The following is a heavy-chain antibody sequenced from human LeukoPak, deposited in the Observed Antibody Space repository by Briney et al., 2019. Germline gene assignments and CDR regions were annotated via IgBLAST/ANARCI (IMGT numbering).Heavy chain of an antibody. V-gene: IGHV3-30*04. CDR1: GFTFSSYA. Sequence: PGGSLRLSCAASGFTFSSYAMHWVRQAPGKGLEWVAVISYDGSNKYYADSEKGRFTISRDNSKNTLYLQMNSLRAEDTAVYYCARERIAAATIDYWGQGTLVTVSS. D-gene: IGHD6-13*01. J-gene: IGHJ4*02. CDR2: ISYDGSNK. CDR3: ARERIAAATIDY.